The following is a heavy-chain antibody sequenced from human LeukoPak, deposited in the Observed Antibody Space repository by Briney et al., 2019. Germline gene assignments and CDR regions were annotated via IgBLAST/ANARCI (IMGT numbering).Heavy chain of an antibody. CDR3: ARHLGTAMVSPLGY. J-gene: IGHJ4*02. CDR2: IYPGDSDT. CDR1: GYSFTRYW. Sequence: GESLKIFWKGFGYSFTRYWIGWVRQVAGKSPEWMGNIYPGDSDTRYSPSFQDQVTFSADKSISTAYLQWSSLKASDTAMYYCARHLGTAMVSPLGYWGQGTLVTVSS. D-gene: IGHD5-18*01. V-gene: IGHV5-51*01.